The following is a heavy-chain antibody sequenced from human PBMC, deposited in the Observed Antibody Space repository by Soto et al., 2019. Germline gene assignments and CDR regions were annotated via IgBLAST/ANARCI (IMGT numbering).Heavy chain of an antibody. Sequence: EVQLLESGGGLVQPGGSLRLSCAASEFTFSSYAMSWVRQAPGQGLEWVSAISGSGGSTDYADSVKGRFTISRDNSKHTLYLQMNRLRAEDTAVYYCAKGIWEQVTWFDPWGQGTLVTVAS. D-gene: IGHD1-26*01. V-gene: IGHV3-23*01. CDR1: EFTFSSYA. CDR2: ISGSGGST. CDR3: AKGIWEQVTWFDP. J-gene: IGHJ5*02.